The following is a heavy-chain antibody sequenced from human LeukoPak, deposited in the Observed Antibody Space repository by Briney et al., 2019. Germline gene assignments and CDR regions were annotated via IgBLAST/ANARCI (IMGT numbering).Heavy chain of an antibody. D-gene: IGHD3-22*01. V-gene: IGHV3-53*01. CDR2: IHSGGTT. CDR1: GFTVSSNY. J-gene: IGHJ4*02. Sequence: GGSLRLSCAASGFTVSSNYMSWVRQAPGKGLEWVSVIHSGGTTYYADSVKGRFTISRDSSKNTLYLQMNSLRAEDTAVYYCAKEYSGYAYFGYWGQGTLVTVSS. CDR3: AKEYSGYAYFGY.